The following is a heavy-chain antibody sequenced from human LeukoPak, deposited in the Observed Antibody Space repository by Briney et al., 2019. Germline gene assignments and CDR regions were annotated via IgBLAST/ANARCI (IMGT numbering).Heavy chain of an antibody. CDR2: ISPYNDNS. V-gene: IGHV1-18*01. D-gene: IGHD3-10*01. CDR1: GYSFPSYG. J-gene: IGHJ4*02. Sequence: GASVNVSCKASGYSFPSYGISGVRQAPGQGHEWVGWISPYNDNSNYAQKLQGRATLTTDTSTSTAYMELRSLRSDDTAVYYCARHFYGSGTYYHFDYWGQGTLVTASS. CDR3: ARHFYGSGTYYHFDY.